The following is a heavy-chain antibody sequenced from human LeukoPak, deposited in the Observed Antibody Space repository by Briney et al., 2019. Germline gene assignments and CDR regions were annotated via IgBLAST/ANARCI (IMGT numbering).Heavy chain of an antibody. CDR1: GFTFSSYW. J-gene: IGHJ4*02. V-gene: IGHV3-7*01. CDR2: IKQDGSEK. D-gene: IGHD1-26*01. CDR3: ARDLSGWELQEY. Sequence: GGPLRLSCAASGFTFSSYWMSWVRQAPGKGLEWVANIKQDGSEKYYVDSVKGRFTISRDNAKNSLFLQMNSLRAEDTAVYYCARDLSGWELQEYWGQGTLVTVSS.